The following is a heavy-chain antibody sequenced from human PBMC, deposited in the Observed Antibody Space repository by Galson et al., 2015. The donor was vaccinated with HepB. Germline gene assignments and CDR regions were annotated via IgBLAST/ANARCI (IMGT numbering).Heavy chain of an antibody. CDR3: ARGGDTPPNGVWWFDY. V-gene: IGHV3-33*01. D-gene: IGHD2-8*01. CDR1: GFTFSSYG. J-gene: IGHJ4*02. Sequence: SLRLSCAASGFTFSSYGMHWVRQAPGKGLEWVAVIWYDGSNKYYADSVKGRFTISRDNSKNTLYLQMNSLRAEDTAVYYCARGGDTPPNGVWWFDYWGQGTLVTVSS. CDR2: IWYDGSNK.